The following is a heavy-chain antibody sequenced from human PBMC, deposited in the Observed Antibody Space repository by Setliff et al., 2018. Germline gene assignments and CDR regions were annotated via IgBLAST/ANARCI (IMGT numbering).Heavy chain of an antibody. CDR3: ARHALSFDSAWDV. CDR2: VYYIGTT. Sequence: KPSETLSLTCSASGGSISSGSHYWAWIRQPPGKRLEWIGSVYYIGTTHYNPSLKSRVTISVDPSKNQFSLNLNSATAADTAVYYCARHALSFDSAWDVWGKGTTVTVSS. CDR1: GGSISSGSHY. J-gene: IGHJ6*04. V-gene: IGHV4-39*01. D-gene: IGHD3-9*01.